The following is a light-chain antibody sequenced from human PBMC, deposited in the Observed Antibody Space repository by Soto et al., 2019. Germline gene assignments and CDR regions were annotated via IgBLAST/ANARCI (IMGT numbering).Light chain of an antibody. CDR1: SSNIGALYD. Sequence: QSVLTQPPSVSGAPGQRVTISCTGSSSNIGALYDVHWYKQLPGAAPKLLIYGNINRPSGVPDRFSGSKSGTSASLAITGLRAGDEADYYCQSYDSSLSDSYVFGTETKVTAL. CDR2: GNI. V-gene: IGLV1-40*01. J-gene: IGLJ1*01. CDR3: QSYDSSLSDSYV.